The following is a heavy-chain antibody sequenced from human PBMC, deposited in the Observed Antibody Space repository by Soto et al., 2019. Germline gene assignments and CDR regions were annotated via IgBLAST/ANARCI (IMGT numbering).Heavy chain of an antibody. Sequence: SETLSLTCTVSGGSISSYYWSWIRQPPGKGLEWIGYIYYSGSTNYNPSLKSRVTISVDTSKNQFSLKLSSVTAADTAVYYCAVPAAMDDAFDSWGQGTMVTVSS. CDR3: AVPAAMDDAFDS. D-gene: IGHD2-2*01. CDR2: IYYSGST. V-gene: IGHV4-59*01. J-gene: IGHJ3*02. CDR1: GGSISSYY.